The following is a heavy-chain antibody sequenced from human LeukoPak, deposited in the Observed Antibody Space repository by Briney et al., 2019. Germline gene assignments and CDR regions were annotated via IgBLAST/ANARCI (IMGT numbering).Heavy chain of an antibody. CDR3: TRHSDKYCSGAGCYVYNFYGMDV. Sequence: GGSLRLSCAASGFTLSGSAIHWVRQASGRGLEWLGRIRSKANSYVTAYAASVNGRFIISRDDSRDTAYLQMNSLQTEDTAVYYCTRHSDKYCSGAGCYVYNFYGMDVWGQGTTVTVSS. J-gene: IGHJ6*02. D-gene: IGHD2-15*01. V-gene: IGHV3-73*01. CDR2: IRSKANSYVT. CDR1: GFTLSGSA.